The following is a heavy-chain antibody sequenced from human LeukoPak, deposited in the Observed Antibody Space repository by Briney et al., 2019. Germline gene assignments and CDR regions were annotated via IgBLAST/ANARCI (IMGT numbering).Heavy chain of an antibody. D-gene: IGHD6-6*01. J-gene: IGHJ4*02. V-gene: IGHV4-39*01. CDR3: ARHGTLYSSSAKSYFDY. Sequence: SETLSLTCTVSGGSISSSSYYWGWIRQPPGKGLEWIGSIHYSGSTYYNPSLKSRVTISVDTSKNQFSLKLSSVTAADTAVYYCARHGTLYSSSAKSYFDYWGQGTLVTVSS. CDR2: IHYSGST. CDR1: GGSISSSSYY.